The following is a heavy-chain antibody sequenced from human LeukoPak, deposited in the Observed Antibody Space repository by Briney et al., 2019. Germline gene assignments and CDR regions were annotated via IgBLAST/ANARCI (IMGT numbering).Heavy chain of an antibody. J-gene: IGHJ6*02. CDR1: GFTFSDYY. V-gene: IGHV3-11*06. Sequence: GGSLRLSCAASGFTFSDYYMSWIRQAPGKGLEWVSYISSSSSYTNYADSVKGRFTISRDNAKNSLYLQMNSLRAEDTAVYYCARAGGGVTTYYYYGLDVWGQGTTVTVSS. CDR2: ISSSSSYT. D-gene: IGHD4-17*01. CDR3: ARAGGGVTTYYYYGLDV.